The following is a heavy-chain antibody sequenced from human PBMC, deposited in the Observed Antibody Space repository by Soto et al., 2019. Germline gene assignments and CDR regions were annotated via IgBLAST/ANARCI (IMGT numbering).Heavy chain of an antibody. V-gene: IGHV1-69*13. CDR2: IMPIFRTP. CDR3: AKLAGEREYFDY. Sequence: VKVSCKASGGTFSNSAISWVRQAPGQGLEWMGGIMPIFRTPDYAQKFQGRVTITADESTSTAYMELRGLRSDDTAVYYCAKLAGEREYFDYWGQGTLVTVSS. CDR1: GGTFSNSA. J-gene: IGHJ4*02. D-gene: IGHD1-26*01.